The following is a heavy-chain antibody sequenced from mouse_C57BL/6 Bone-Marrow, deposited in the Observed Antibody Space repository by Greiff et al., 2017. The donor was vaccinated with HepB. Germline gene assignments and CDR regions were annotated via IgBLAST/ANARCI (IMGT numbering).Heavy chain of an antibody. Sequence: VQLQQSGPELVKPGASVKISCKASGYTFTDYYMNWVKQSHGKSLEWIGDINPNNGGTSYNQKFKGKATLTVDKSSSTAYMELRSLTSEDSAVYYCARRGWLRRGFAYWGQGTLVTVSA. V-gene: IGHV1-26*01. D-gene: IGHD2-2*01. CDR3: ARRGWLRRGFAY. CDR1: GYTFTDYY. J-gene: IGHJ3*01. CDR2: INPNNGGT.